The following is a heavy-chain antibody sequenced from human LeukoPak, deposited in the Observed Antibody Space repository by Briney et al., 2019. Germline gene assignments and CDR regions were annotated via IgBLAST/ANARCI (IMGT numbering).Heavy chain of an antibody. CDR1: GGSISSYY. V-gene: IGHV4-59*01. Sequence: SETLSLTCTVSGGSISSYYWSWIRQPPGKGLEWIGYIYYSGSTYYNPSLKSRVTISVDTSKNQFSLKLSSVTAADTAVYYCARSYYYDSSASHSYNWFDPWGQGTLVTVSS. CDR2: IYYSGST. CDR3: ARSYYYDSSASHSYNWFDP. D-gene: IGHD3-22*01. J-gene: IGHJ5*02.